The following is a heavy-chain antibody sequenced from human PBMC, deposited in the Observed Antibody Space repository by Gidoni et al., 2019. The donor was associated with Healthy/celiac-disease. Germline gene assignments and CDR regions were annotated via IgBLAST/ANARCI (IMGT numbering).Heavy chain of an antibody. Sequence: QVQLQESGPGLVKPSETLYLTCTVSGGSISSYYWSWIRQPPGKGLEWIGYIYYSGSTNYNPSLKRRVTISVDTSKNQFSLKLSSVTAADTAVYYCARDSGYCSSTSCYIFDYWGQGTLVTVSS. CDR2: IYYSGST. D-gene: IGHD2-2*02. CDR3: ARDSGYCSSTSCYIFDY. CDR1: GGSISSYY. J-gene: IGHJ4*02. V-gene: IGHV4-59*01.